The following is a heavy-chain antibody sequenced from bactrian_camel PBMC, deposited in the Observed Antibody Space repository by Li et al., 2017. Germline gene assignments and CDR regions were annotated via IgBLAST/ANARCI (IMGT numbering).Heavy chain of an antibody. CDR3: DSGRHARRF. CDR2: IYRGDGST. J-gene: IGHJ4*01. V-gene: IGHV3S40*01. CDR1: GYSYSRNC. Sequence: LVESGGGSVQAGGSLRLSCAATGYSYSRNCMGWLRQLPGKEREGVAAIYRGDGSTLYADSVKGRFTISQDKAKNTVYLQMDNLKTEDTAVYYCDSGRHARRFRGRGTQVTVS. D-gene: IGHD4*01.